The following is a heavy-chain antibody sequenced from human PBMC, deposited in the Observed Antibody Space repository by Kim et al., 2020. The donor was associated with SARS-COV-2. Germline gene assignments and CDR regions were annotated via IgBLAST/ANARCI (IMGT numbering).Heavy chain of an antibody. D-gene: IGHD3-16*01. V-gene: IGHV4-39*01. J-gene: IGHJ6*02. Sequence: NPSLKSRVTISVDTSKNQFSLKLSSVTAADTAVYYCARHAGFQGGYGMDVWGQGTTVTVSS. CDR3: ARHAGFQGGYGMDV.